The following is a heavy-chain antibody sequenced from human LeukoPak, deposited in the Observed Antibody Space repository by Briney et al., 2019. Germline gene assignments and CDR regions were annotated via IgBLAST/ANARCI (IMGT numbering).Heavy chain of an antibody. V-gene: IGHV1-8*03. J-gene: IGHJ6*03. CDR2: MNPNSGNT. CDR1: GYTFTSYD. Sequence: ASVKVSCKASGYTFTSYDINWVRQATGQGLEWMGWMNPNSGNTGYAQKFQGRVTITRNTSISTAYMELSSLRSEDTAVYYCTTGYSNYLRYYYYFYMDVWGKGTTVTVSS. CDR3: TTGYSNYLRYYYYFYMDV. D-gene: IGHD4-11*01.